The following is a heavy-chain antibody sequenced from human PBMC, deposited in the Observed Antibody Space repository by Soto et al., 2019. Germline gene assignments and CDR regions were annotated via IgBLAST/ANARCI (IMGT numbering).Heavy chain of an antibody. D-gene: IGHD2-2*01. V-gene: IGHV3-23*01. CDR3: AKAHIVVVPAAIGY. CDR2: SSSSAGNI. Sequence: PGGSLRLSCVASGFTFSSFAMSWVRQAPGKGLEWVSLSSSSAGNIYYADSVRGRFTISRDNSKNTLYLQMNSLRAEDTAVYYCAKAHIVVVPAAIGYWGQGTLVTVAS. J-gene: IGHJ4*02. CDR1: GFTFSSFA.